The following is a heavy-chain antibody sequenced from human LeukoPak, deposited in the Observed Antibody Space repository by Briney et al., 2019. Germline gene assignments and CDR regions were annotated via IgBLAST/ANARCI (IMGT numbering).Heavy chain of an antibody. Sequence: ASAKVSCKASGYTFTGYYMHWVRQAPGQGLEWTGWINPNSGGTNYAQKFQGRVTMTRDTSISTAYMELSRLRSDDTAVYYCARVSHSGYEDYWGQGTLVTVAS. CDR2: INPNSGGT. J-gene: IGHJ4*02. CDR3: ARVSHSGYEDY. CDR1: GYTFTGYY. V-gene: IGHV1-2*02. D-gene: IGHD5-12*01.